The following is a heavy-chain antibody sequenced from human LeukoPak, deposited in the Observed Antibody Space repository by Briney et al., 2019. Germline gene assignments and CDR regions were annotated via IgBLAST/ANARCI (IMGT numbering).Heavy chain of an antibody. CDR2: MNPNSGNT. V-gene: IGHV1-8*01. CDR1: GYTFTSYD. Sequence: ASVKVSCKASGYTFTSYDINWLRQATGQGLEWMGWMNPNSGNTGYAQKFQGRVTMTRNTSISTAYMELSSLRSEDTAVYYCARGKKKVTIFGVVIGLEWFDPWGQGTLVTVSS. CDR3: ARGKKKVTIFGVVIGLEWFDP. D-gene: IGHD3-3*01. J-gene: IGHJ5*02.